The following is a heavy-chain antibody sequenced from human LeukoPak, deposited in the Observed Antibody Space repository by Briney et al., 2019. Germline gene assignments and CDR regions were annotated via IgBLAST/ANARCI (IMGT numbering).Heavy chain of an antibody. D-gene: IGHD6-13*01. Sequence: GGSLRLSCAASGFTFDDYAMHWVRQVPGKGLEWVSGISWNSGNIDYADSVKGRFTISRDNAKNSLYLQMNSLRAEDTALYYCAKDTDGAAAGTTWGHWGQGTLVTVSS. CDR2: ISWNSGNI. J-gene: IGHJ4*02. CDR1: GFTFDDYA. V-gene: IGHV3-9*01. CDR3: AKDTDGAAAGTTWGH.